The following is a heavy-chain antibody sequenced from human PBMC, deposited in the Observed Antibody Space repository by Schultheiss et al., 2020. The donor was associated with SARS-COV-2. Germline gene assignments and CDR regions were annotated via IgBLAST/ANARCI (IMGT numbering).Heavy chain of an antibody. CDR2: INHSGST. CDR3: ARGTNSSGWYDY. V-gene: IGHV4-34*01. CDR1: GGSISSYY. J-gene: IGHJ4*02. Sequence: SETLSLTCTVSGGSISSYYWSWIRQPPGKGLEWIGEINHSGSTNYNPSLKSRVTISINTSKNQFSLKLSSVTATDTAVYYCARGTNSSGWYDYWGQGTLVTVSS. D-gene: IGHD6-19*01.